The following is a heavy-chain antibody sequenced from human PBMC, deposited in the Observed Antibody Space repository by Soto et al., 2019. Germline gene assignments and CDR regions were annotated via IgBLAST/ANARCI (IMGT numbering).Heavy chain of an antibody. CDR2: INHSGST. CDR3: ARVRREYDNSGPVDY. J-gene: IGHJ4*02. CDR1: GGSFSGLY. Sequence: SETLSLTWAVYGGSFSGLYWIWIRQPPGKGLEWIGEINHSGSTYYNPSLQSRVTMSVDRSRNQFSLKLNSVTAADTAVYYCARVRREYDNSGPVDYWGQGTLVTVSS. V-gene: IGHV4-34*01. D-gene: IGHD3-22*01.